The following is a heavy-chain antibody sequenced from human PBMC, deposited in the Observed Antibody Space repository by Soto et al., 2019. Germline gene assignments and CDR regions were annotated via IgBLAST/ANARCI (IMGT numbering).Heavy chain of an antibody. V-gene: IGHV1-3*01. Sequence: ASVKVSCKASGYTFTSYPMHWVRQAPGQGLEWMGWINAGNGDTKYPQKFQGRVTITRDTSAITAHMELSSLRSEDTAVYYCARDWTHYDSSGPGDYWGHGTLVTVSS. CDR3: ARDWTHYDSSGPGDY. CDR1: GYTFTSYP. J-gene: IGHJ4*01. D-gene: IGHD3-22*01. CDR2: INAGNGDT.